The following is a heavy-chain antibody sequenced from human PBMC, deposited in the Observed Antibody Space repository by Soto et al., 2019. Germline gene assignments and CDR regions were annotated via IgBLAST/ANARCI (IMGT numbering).Heavy chain of an antibody. CDR3: ARDSRSTGQGAFDI. V-gene: IGHV3-33*05. J-gene: IGHJ3*02. CDR2: ISHDGSIE. CDR1: GFTFNNYA. D-gene: IGHD3-16*01. Sequence: QAQLVESGGGVVQPGGSLRLSCAASGFTFNNYAMHWVRQAPGKGLERVAVISHDGSIEYYPDSVKGRFTISRDNSKNTLYLEMNSLRAEDTAVYYCARDSRSTGQGAFDIWGQGTMVIVSS.